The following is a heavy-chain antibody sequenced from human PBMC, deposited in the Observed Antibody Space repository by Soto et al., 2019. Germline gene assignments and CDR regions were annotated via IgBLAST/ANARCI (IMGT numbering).Heavy chain of an antibody. CDR1: GFSFTHYT. V-gene: IGHV3-30*04. J-gene: IGHJ4*02. D-gene: IGHD6-19*01. CDR3: ARKWGTYSSASLDY. CDR2: MSYDGTNE. Sequence: XGSLRLSCSASGFSFTHYTINWVRQAPGKGLEWVAVMSYDGTNEYYADSVKGRFTISRDNSKSTVYLQMNSLTPEDTALYYCARKWGTYSSASLDYWGLGTLVTVSS.